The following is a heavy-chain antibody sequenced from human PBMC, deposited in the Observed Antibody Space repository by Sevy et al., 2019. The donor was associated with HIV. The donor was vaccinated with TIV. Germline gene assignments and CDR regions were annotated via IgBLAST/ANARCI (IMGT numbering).Heavy chain of an antibody. CDR2: FDPEDGET. CDR3: ANDRVIGGADGYWFHH. CDR1: GYTLTELS. J-gene: IGHJ5*02. Sequence: ASVKVSCKVSGYTLTELSMHWVRQAPGKGLEWMGGFDPEDGETIYAQKFQGRVTMTEDTSTDTAYMELSSLRCEVTAEYYGANDRVIGGADGYWFHHWGQGTLVTVSS. D-gene: IGHD1-26*01. V-gene: IGHV1-24*01.